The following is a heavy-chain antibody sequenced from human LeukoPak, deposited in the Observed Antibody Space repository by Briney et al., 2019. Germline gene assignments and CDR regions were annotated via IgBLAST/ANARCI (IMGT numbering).Heavy chain of an antibody. J-gene: IGHJ3*02. V-gene: IGHV1-46*03. CDR3: ARGEYYDSSGYYLRAAFDI. D-gene: IGHD3-22*01. CDR2: INPSGGST. Sequence: GASVKVSCKASGYTFTSYYMHWVRQAPGQGLEWMGIINPSGGSTSYAQKFQGRVTMTRDTSTSTVYMELSSLRSEDTAVYYCARGEYYDSSGYYLRAAFDIWGQGTMVTVSS. CDR1: GYTFTSYY.